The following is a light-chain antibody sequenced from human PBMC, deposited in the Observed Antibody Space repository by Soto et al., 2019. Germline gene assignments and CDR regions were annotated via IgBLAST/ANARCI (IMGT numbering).Light chain of an antibody. CDR3: QQYGSSPLVT. V-gene: IGKV3-20*01. J-gene: IGKJ5*01. CDR1: QSVSSSY. Sequence: EIVLTQSPGTLSLSPGERATLSCRASQSVSSSYLAWYQQKPGQAPRLLIYGASSRATGIPDRFSGSGSGTDFTLTISRLEPEDFAVYYCQQYGSSPLVTFGQGTRQEIK. CDR2: GAS.